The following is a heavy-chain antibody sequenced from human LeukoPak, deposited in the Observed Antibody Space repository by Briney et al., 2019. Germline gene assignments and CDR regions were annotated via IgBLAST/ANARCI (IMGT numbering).Heavy chain of an antibody. D-gene: IGHD2-2*01. V-gene: IGHV1-8*01. CDR1: GYTFTSYD. CDR3: ARGAPMPYCSSTSCYAANYYYYMDV. J-gene: IGHJ6*03. CDR2: MNPNSGNT. Sequence: GASVKVSCKASGYTFTSYDINWVRQATGQGLEWMGWMNPNSGNTGYAQKFQGRATMTRNTSISTAYMELSSLRSEDTAVYYCARGAPMPYCSSTSCYAANYYYYMDVWGKGTTVTVSS.